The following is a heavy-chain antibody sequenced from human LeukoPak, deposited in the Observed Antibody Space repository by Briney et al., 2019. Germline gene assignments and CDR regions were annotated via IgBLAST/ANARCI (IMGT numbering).Heavy chain of an antibody. D-gene: IGHD3-16*01. CDR1: GFRFGSDW. CDR3: ARYYDPPVGDAFDF. Sequence: GGSLRLSCAVSGFRFGSDWMSWVRQAPGKGLEWVANISPDGSEKFYVDAVKGRFIISRDNGKNSLYLQLNSLRADDTAVYYCARYYDPPVGDAFDFWAQGTMVTVSS. V-gene: IGHV3-7*01. J-gene: IGHJ3*01. CDR2: ISPDGSEK.